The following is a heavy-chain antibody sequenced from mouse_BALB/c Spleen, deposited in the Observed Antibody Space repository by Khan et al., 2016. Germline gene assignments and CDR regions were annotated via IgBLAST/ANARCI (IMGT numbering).Heavy chain of an antibody. Sequence: VQLQQSGAELVKPGASVKLSCTASGFNIKDTYMHWVKQRPEQGLEWIGRIDPANGNTKYDPKFQGKATITADTSSNTAYQQLSSLTSEDTAVYDCASITSYYFDYWCQGTTLTVSS. J-gene: IGHJ2*01. V-gene: IGHV14-3*02. D-gene: IGHD1-1*01. CDR3: ASITSYYFDY. CDR1: GFNIKDTY. CDR2: IDPANGNT.